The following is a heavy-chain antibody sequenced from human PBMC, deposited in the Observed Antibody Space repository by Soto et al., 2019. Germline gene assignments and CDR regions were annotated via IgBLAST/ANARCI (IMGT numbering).Heavy chain of an antibody. CDR1: GYSFTSYW. Sequence: GESLKISCKGSGYSFTSYWIGWVRQMPGKGLEWMGIIYPGDSDTRYSPSFQGQVTISADKSISTAYLQWSSLKASDTAMYYCASQQLGYSYARDAFDIWGQGTMVTVSS. V-gene: IGHV5-51*01. CDR2: IYPGDSDT. D-gene: IGHD5-18*01. J-gene: IGHJ3*02. CDR3: ASQQLGYSYARDAFDI.